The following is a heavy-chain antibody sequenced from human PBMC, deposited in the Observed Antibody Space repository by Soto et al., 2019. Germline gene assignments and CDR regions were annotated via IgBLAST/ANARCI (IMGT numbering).Heavy chain of an antibody. CDR2: RWYDGSNK. J-gene: IGHJ6*02. V-gene: IGHV3-33*01. CDR1: GFTFRSYG. CDR3: ARDPHPTAGGYYYYGMDV. D-gene: IGHD4-17*01. Sequence: GGSLRLSCAASGFTFRSYGMYWHRQPPVKGLEWVAVRWYDGSNKYYADSVKGRFTISRDNSKNTLYLQMNSLRAEDTAVYYCARDPHPTAGGYYYYGMDVWGQGTTVTVSS.